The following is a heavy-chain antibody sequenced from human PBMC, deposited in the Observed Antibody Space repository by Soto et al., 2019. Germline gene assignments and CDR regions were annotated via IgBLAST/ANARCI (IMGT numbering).Heavy chain of an antibody. CDR2: IYYSGST. CDR1: GGSISSGGYY. D-gene: IGHD3-10*01. CDR3: ARARYYYGSGSYYHTYYYYYMDV. V-gene: IGHV4-31*03. J-gene: IGHJ6*03. Sequence: PSETLSLTCTVSGGSISSGGYYWSWIRQHPGKGLEWIGYIYYSGSTYYNPSLKSRVTISVDTSKNQFSLKLSSVTAADTAVYYCARARYYYGSGSYYHTYYYYYMDVWGKGTTVTVSS.